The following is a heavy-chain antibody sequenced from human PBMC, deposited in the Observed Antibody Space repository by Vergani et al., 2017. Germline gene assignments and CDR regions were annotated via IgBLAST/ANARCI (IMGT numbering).Heavy chain of an antibody. D-gene: IGHD6-13*01. CDR2: IYTSGST. CDR3: ARGSSSWYTWYGMDV. Sequence: QVQLQQWGAGLLKPSETLSLTCAVYGGSFSGYYWSWIPQPAGKGLEWIGRIYTSGSTNYNPSLKSRVTISVDTSKNQFSLKLSSVTAADTAVYYCARGSSSWYTWYGMDVWGQGTTVTVSS. V-gene: IGHV4-59*10. CDR1: GGSFSGYY. J-gene: IGHJ6*02.